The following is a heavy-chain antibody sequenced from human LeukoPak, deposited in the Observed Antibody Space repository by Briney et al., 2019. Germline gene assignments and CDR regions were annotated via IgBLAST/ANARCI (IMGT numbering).Heavy chain of an antibody. Sequence: PSETLSLTCAVYGGSFSGYYWSWIRQPPGKGLEWIGEINHSGSTNYNPSLKSRVTISVDTSKNQFSLKLSSVTAADTAVYYCARTNIVVVSYDYWGQGTLVTVSS. CDR1: GGSFSGYY. V-gene: IGHV4-34*01. CDR2: INHSGST. D-gene: IGHD2-21*01. J-gene: IGHJ4*02. CDR3: ARTNIVVVSYDY.